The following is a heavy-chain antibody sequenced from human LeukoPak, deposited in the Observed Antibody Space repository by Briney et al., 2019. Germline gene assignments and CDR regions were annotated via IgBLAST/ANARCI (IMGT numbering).Heavy chain of an antibody. CDR3: ARSKVRMVLLSAFDI. D-gene: IGHD3-10*01. CDR1: GYTFTSYG. CDR2: ISAYNGNT. V-gene: IGHV1-18*01. J-gene: IGHJ3*02. Sequence: GASVKVSCKASGYTFTSYGISWVRQAPGQGLEWMGWISAYNGNTNYAQKLQGRVTMTTDTSTSTAYMELRSLRSDDTAVYYCARSKVRMVLLSAFDIWGQGTMVTVSS.